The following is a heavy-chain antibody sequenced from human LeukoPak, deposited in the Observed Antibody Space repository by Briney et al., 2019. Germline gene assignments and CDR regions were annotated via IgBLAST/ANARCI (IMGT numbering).Heavy chain of an antibody. J-gene: IGHJ4*02. CDR1: GFTFSVYW. Sequence: PGESLRLSCAASGFTFSVYWMTWVRQAPGKGLECVANINQDGTEKYYVDSVKGRFTISRDNAKNSLYLQMNSLRAEDTAVYYCGEGRKGAWFRNYWGQRTRVSVSS. D-gene: IGHD3-10*01. CDR2: INQDGTEK. CDR3: GEGRKGAWFRNY. V-gene: IGHV3-7*05.